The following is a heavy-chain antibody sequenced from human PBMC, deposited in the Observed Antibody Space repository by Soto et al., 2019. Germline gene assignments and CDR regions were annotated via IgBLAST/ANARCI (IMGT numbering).Heavy chain of an antibody. CDR1: GGTFSDYA. CDR2: IVPRFGSP. CDR3: ASDRIQLRLGKYSFNGMDV. V-gene: IGHV1-69*01. D-gene: IGHD3-16*01. J-gene: IGHJ6*02. Sequence: QVQLVQSGAEMRKPGSSLRVSCKASGGTFSDYAFSWVRQAPGQGLEWMGGIVPRFGSPNYAQKFGGRVTSTADPSSSTVYMALSSLRFYETEVYFCASDRIQLRLGKYSFNGMDVWGQGTTIIVSS.